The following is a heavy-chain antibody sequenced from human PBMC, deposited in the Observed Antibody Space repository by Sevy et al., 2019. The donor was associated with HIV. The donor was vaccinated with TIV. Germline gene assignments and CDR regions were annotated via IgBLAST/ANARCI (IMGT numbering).Heavy chain of an antibody. CDR1: GHTFTSYG. D-gene: IGHD1-26*01. Sequence: ASVKVSCKASGHTFTSYGINWVRQAPGQGLEWVGWISAFNGNTNYAQTLLGRVTMTTDTSTSTAYMDLRGLRADDTAVYYCARGPRGKWELLSTPAFDIWGQGTMVTVSS. V-gene: IGHV1-18*01. J-gene: IGHJ3*02. CDR3: ARGPRGKWELLSTPAFDI. CDR2: ISAFNGNT.